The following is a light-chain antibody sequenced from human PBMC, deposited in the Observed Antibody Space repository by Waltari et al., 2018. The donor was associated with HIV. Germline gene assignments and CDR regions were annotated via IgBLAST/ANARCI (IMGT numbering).Light chain of an antibody. CDR3: AAWDDSLSAWV. V-gene: IGLV1-47*01. Sequence: QSVLTQPPSASGTPGQRVTISCSGSSSNIGRNYVYWYQQFPGTAPKLLIYRHNQRPSGVPDRFSGSKSGTSDSLAISGLRSEDEADYYCAAWDDSLSAWVFGGGTKLTVL. CDR1: SSNIGRNY. J-gene: IGLJ3*02. CDR2: RHN.